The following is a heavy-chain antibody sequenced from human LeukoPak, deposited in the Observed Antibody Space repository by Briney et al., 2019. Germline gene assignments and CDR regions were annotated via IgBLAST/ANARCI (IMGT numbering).Heavy chain of an antibody. D-gene: IGHD1-14*01. J-gene: IGHJ4*02. Sequence: GGSLRLSCAASGFTFSSYSMNWVRQAPGKGLEWVSSISSSSSYIYYADSVKGRFTISRDNAKNSLYLQMNSLRAEDTAVYYCARDWVFPTPRTQLRYFDYWGQGTLVTVSS. CDR1: GFTFSSYS. CDR3: ARDWVFPTPRTQLRYFDY. CDR2: ISSSSSYI. V-gene: IGHV3-21*01.